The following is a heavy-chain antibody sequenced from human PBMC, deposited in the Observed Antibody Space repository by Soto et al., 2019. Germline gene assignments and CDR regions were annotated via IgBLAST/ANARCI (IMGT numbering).Heavy chain of an antibody. CDR1: GASFGTYY. CDR2: IFYRGHL. CDR3: AREGGGYRFDY. D-gene: IGHD1-26*01. V-gene: IGHV4-59*01. Sequence: QVQLQESGPGLVKPSETLSLTCAVSGASFGTYYWSWIRQPPGKGLEWIGYIFYRGHLKYIPSLRSRLTISVDPSKNQISLSLTSVTAADTAVYYCAREGGGYRFDYWGQGTLVTVSS. J-gene: IGHJ4*02.